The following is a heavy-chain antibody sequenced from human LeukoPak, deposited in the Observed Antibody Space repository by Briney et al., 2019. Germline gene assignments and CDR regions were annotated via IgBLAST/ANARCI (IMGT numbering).Heavy chain of an antibody. D-gene: IGHD6-19*01. CDR3: ARRAVAGSYDY. J-gene: IGHJ4*02. V-gene: IGHV1-18*01. CDR2: ISAYNGNT. CDR1: GYTFTIYG. Sequence: EASVTVSFTASGYTFTIYGISWVRQAPGQGLEWMGWISAYNGNTNYAQKLQGRVTMTTDTSTSTAYMELRSLRSDDTAVYYCARRAVAGSYDYWGQGTLVTVSS.